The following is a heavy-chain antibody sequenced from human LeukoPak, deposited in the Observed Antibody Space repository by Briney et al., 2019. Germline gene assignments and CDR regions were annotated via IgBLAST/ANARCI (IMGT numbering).Heavy chain of an antibody. Sequence: GGSLRLSCAASGSTFSSYAMHWVRQAPGKGLEWVAVISYDGSNKYYADSVKGRFTISRDNSKNTLYLQMNSLRAEDTAVYYCARDIGQQLVYYYYYGMDVWGQGTTVTVSS. CDR2: ISYDGSNK. CDR3: ARDIGQQLVYYYYYGMDV. CDR1: GSTFSSYA. D-gene: IGHD6-13*01. V-gene: IGHV3-30-3*01. J-gene: IGHJ6*02.